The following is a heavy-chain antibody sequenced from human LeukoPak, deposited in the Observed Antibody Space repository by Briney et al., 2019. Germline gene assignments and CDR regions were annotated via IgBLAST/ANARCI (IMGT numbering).Heavy chain of an antibody. J-gene: IGHJ4*02. CDR1: GDSVSSNSAA. CDR2: TYYRSKWYT. D-gene: IGHD1-1*01. CDR3: ARSTGPIDY. V-gene: IGHV6-1*01. Sequence: SQTLSLTCAISGDSVSSNSAAWNWIRQPPSRGLEWLGRTYYRSKWYTYYAVSVKSRISINRDTSKNQISLQLNSVTPEDTAVHYCARSTGPIDYWGQGTLVTVSS.